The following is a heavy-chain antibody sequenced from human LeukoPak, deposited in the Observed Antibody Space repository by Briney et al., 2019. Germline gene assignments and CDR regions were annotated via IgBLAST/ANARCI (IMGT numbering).Heavy chain of an antibody. J-gene: IGHJ4*02. D-gene: IGHD4-17*01. CDR1: GFTFSSYS. V-gene: IGHV3-21*01. Sequence: PGGSLRLSCAASGFTFSSYSMNWVRQAPGKGLEWVSSISSSSSYIYYADSVKGRFTISRDNAKNSLYLQMNSLRAEDTAVYYCAGTSSRDYGDYLGHWGQGTLVTVSS. CDR2: ISSSSSYI. CDR3: AGTSSRDYGDYLGH.